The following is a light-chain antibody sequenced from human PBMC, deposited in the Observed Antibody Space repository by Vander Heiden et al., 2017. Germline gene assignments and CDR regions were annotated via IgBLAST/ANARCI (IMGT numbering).Light chain of an antibody. CDR3: QQLDSFPLP. V-gene: IGKV1-9*01. Sequence: DIQLTQSPSFLSASVGDRVTITCRASQDISSFLAWYQQKPGKAPKLLIYGASTLQSGVPSRFSASRSGTEFTLTISSLQPEDFATYYCQQLDSFPLPFGGGTKAEI. CDR1: QDISSF. J-gene: IGKJ4*01. CDR2: GAS.